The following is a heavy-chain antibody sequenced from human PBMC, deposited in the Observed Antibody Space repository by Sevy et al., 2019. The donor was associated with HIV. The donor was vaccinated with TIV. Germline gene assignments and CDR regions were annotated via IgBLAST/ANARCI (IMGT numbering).Heavy chain of an antibody. D-gene: IGHD5-12*01. Sequence: SETLSLTCSVSGGSITSTSYYWGWIRQPPGKGLDWIGSIYYSGTTYYNPSLKSRVTISIDTSKNQISLKLSSVTAADTAVYYCATSKVDIVATDDYWGQGTLVTVSS. J-gene: IGHJ4*02. CDR2: IYYSGTT. CDR1: GGSITSTSYY. V-gene: IGHV4-39*01. CDR3: ATSKVDIVATDDY.